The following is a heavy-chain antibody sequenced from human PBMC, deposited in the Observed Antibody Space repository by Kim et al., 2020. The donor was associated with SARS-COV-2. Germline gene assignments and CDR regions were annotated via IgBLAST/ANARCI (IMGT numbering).Heavy chain of an antibody. V-gene: IGHV3-49*04. CDR1: GFTFSGYS. J-gene: IGHJ1*01. CDR2: IRTKTYGGTT. Sequence: GGSLRLSCIGSGFTFSGYSLSWVRQAPGKGLEWVGLIRTKTYGGTTEFAASVKGRFTISRDDSKSIAYLEMSSLKTEDTAMYYCVRDTIIHASARYFQHWGEGTLVTVSS. CDR3: VRDTIIHASARYFQH.